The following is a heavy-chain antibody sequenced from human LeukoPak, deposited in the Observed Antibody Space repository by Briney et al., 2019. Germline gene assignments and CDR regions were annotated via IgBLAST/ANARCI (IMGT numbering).Heavy chain of an antibody. CDR2: IIPIFGTA. CDR1: GGTFSSYA. J-gene: IGHJ5*02. CDR3: ARVLGGSYYSPYNWFDP. Sequence: SVKVSCKASGGTFSSYAISWVRQAPGQGLEWMGGIIPIFGTANYAQKFQGRVTITADESTSTAYMELSSLRSEDTAVYYCARVLGGSYYSPYNWFDPWGQGTLVTVSS. V-gene: IGHV1-69*13. D-gene: IGHD1-26*01.